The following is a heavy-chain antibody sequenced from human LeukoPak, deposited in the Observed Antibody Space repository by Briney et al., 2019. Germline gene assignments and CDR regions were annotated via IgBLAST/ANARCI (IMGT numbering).Heavy chain of an antibody. CDR1: GFTFSNDA. Sequence: PGGSLRLSCAASGFTFSNDAMSWVRQAPGKGMEWVSAISGSGGSTYYADYVKGRFTISRDNSKNTLFLQMNSLRAEDTAVYYCAKDYYDSSGYYSIFQANGGYWGQGTLVTVSS. J-gene: IGHJ4*02. CDR3: AKDYYDSSGYYSIFQANGGY. CDR2: ISGSGGST. V-gene: IGHV3-23*01. D-gene: IGHD3-22*01.